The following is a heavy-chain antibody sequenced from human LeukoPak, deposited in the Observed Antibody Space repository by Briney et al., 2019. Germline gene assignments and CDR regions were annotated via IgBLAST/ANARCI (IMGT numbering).Heavy chain of an antibody. V-gene: IGHV3-43D*03. J-gene: IGHJ6*03. D-gene: IGHD1-14*01. CDR1: GFTFDDFA. CDR2: ISSEGGVT. CDR3: AKAGRIVAKYYYYYLDV. Sequence: GGSLRLSCATSGFTFDDFAMQWVRQAPGKGLEWVSLISSEGGVTHYADSVKGRFTISRDNSKNSLYLQMNSLRPEDTAVYYCAKAGRIVAKYYYYYLDVWGNGTTVSVSS.